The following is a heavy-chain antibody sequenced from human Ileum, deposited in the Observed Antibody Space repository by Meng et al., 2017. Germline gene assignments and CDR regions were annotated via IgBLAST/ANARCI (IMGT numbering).Heavy chain of an antibody. D-gene: IGHD1-26*01. Sequence: QGQLQESCPGLLEPAGTLSPTSADSGGSISTSDWWSWVRQPPGKGLEWMGEIHHSGSTNYNPSLKSRVTISVDKSKNQFSLKLYSVTAADAAVYYCAREWSGSYRHFDYWGQGTLVTVSS. CDR3: AREWSGSYRHFDY. CDR2: IHHSGST. CDR1: GGSISTSDW. V-gene: IGHV4-4*02. J-gene: IGHJ4*02.